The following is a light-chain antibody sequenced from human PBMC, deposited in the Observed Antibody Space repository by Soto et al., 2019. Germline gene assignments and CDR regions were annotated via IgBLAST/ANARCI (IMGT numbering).Light chain of an antibody. CDR2: EVS. J-gene: IGLJ1*01. V-gene: IGLV2-23*02. CDR3: CSYAGRSASYV. CDR1: SNDVGSNNL. Sequence: HCDLKRAGSGSGVAGGGLRITTTETSNDVGSNNLVSWYQQHPGKAPKLMIYEVSKRPSGISNRFSGSKSGNTASLTISGLQAEDEADYYCCSYAGRSASYVFGAGTKVTVL.